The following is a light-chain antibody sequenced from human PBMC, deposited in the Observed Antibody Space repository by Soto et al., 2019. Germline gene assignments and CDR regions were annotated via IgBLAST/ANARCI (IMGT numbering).Light chain of an antibody. CDR1: QSVSSN. CDR3: QQYNNWPQT. J-gene: IGKJ1*01. CDR2: GAS. V-gene: IGKV3-15*01. Sequence: EIVSAQSPATLSLSPGERAALSCRASQSVSSNLAWYQQKPGQAPRLLIYGASTRATGIPARFSGSGSGTEFTLTISSLQSEDFAVYYCQQYNNWPQTFGQGTKVDIK.